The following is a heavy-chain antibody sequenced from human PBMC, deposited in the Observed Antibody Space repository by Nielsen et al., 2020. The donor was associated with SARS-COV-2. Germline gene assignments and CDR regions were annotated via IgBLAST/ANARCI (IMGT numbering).Heavy chain of an antibody. CDR2: FGRAGDT. CDR3: ARSTPAVVFTVAHWYFDL. D-gene: IGHD2-15*01. J-gene: IGHJ2*01. V-gene: IGHV3-13*04. CDR1: GFPFSYSD. Sequence: GGSLRLSCAASGFPFSYSDMHWVRQAAGKGLEWVSAFGRAGDTFYADSVKGRFTISRENAKNSLYLQMNSLRAGDTAVYYCARSTPAVVFTVAHWYFDLWGRGTLVTVSS.